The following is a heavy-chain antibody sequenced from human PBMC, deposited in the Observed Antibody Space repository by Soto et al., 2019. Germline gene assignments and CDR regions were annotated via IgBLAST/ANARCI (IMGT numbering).Heavy chain of an antibody. V-gene: IGHV3-48*01. D-gene: IGHD3-22*01. CDR3: ARDYYKYYDSSGYYRSPAY. CDR1: GFTFSNYA. CDR2: ISSDSSTI. Sequence: GSLGLSCTASGFTFSNYAMNWVRQAPGKGLEWVSYISSDSSTIYYADSVKGRFTISRDNDKNSLYLQMNSLRAEDTAVYYCARDYYKYYDSSGYYRSPAYWGQGTLVTVSS. J-gene: IGHJ4*02.